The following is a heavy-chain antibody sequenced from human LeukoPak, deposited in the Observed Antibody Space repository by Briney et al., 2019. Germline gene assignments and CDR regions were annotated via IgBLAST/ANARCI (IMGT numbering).Heavy chain of an antibody. Sequence: PGGSLRLSCAASGFTFSSYSMNWVRQAPGKGLEWVSSISSSSSYIYYADSVKGRFTISRDNAKNSLYLQVNSLRAEDTAVYYCARDRDSSSWCDYWGQGTLVTVSS. J-gene: IGHJ4*02. V-gene: IGHV3-21*01. D-gene: IGHD6-13*01. CDR1: GFTFSSYS. CDR3: ARDRDSSSWCDY. CDR2: ISSSSSYI.